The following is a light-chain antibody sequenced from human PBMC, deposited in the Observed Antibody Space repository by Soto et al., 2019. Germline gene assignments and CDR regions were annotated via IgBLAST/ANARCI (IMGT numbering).Light chain of an antibody. Sequence: ENVLTQSPATLSLSPGERATLSCRASQSVSKYLAWYQQKPGQAPRLLIYDASTRATGIPARFSGSGSGTDFTLTVRSLEPEDFAVYYCQQRFTWPRTFGQGTRVEMK. V-gene: IGKV3-11*01. CDR3: QQRFTWPRT. J-gene: IGKJ1*01. CDR2: DAS. CDR1: QSVSKY.